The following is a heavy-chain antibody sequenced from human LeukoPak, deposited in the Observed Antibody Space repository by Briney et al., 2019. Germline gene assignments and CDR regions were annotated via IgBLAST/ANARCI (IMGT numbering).Heavy chain of an antibody. CDR2: IYYSGST. V-gene: IGHV4-59*12. D-gene: IGHD4-17*01. J-gene: IGHJ4*02. Sequence: SETLSLTCTVSGGSISSYYWSWIRQPPGKGLEWIGYIYYSGSTNYNPSLKSRVTISVDTSKNQFSLKLSSVTAADTAVYYCARMDDDYGDFPFCWGQGTLVTVSS. CDR3: ARMDDDYGDFPFC. CDR1: GGSISSYY.